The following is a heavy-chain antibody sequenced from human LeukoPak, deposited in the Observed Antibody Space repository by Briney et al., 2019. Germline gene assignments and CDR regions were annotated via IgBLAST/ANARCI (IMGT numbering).Heavy chain of an antibody. CDR2: LSGSGGST. J-gene: IGHJ4*02. Sequence: GGSLRLSCAASGFTFSSYAMSWVRQAPGKGLEWVPALSGSGGSTYYADSVKGRFTISRDNSKNTLYLQMNSLRAEDTAVYYCAKEGGPRLAVAGTFFDYWGQGTLVTVSS. CDR3: AKEGGPRLAVAGTFFDY. V-gene: IGHV3-23*01. D-gene: IGHD6-19*01. CDR1: GFTFSSYA.